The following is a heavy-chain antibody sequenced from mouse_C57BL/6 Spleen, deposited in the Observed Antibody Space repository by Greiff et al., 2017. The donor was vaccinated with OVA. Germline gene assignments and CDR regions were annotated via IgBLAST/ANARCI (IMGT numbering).Heavy chain of an antibody. CDR3: AREGDYYGSSSPFAY. J-gene: IGHJ3*01. CDR2: IYPGDGDT. CDR1: GYAFSSYW. V-gene: IGHV1-80*01. Sequence: QVQLQQSGAELVKPGASVKISCKASGYAFSSYWMNWVKQRPGKGLEWIGQIYPGDGDTNYNGKFKGKATLTADKSSSTAYMQLSSLTSEDSAVYFCAREGDYYGSSSPFAYWGQGTLVTVSA. D-gene: IGHD1-1*01.